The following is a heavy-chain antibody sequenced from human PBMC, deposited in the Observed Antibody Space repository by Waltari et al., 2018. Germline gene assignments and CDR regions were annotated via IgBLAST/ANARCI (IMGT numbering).Heavy chain of an antibody. V-gene: IGHV1-69*08. D-gene: IGHD1-26*01. J-gene: IGHJ4*02. Sequence: QVQLVQSGAEVKKPGSSVKVSCKASGGTFSSYAISWVRQAPGQGLEWMGRIIPIFGTANYAQKFQGRVTITADKSTSTAYMELSSLRSEDTAVYYCARGGMVGATSSPYYFDYWGQGTLVTVSS. CDR2: IIPIFGTA. CDR3: ARGGMVGATSSPYYFDY. CDR1: GGTFSSYA.